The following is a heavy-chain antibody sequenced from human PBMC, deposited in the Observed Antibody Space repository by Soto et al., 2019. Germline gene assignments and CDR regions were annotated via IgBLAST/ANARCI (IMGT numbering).Heavy chain of an antibody. Sequence: WGSLRLSCAASGFTFSSYAMHWVRQAPGKGLEWVAVISYDGSNKYYADSVKGRFTISRDNSKNTLYLQMNSLRAEDTAVYYCASAAYPTLDEKDWFDPWGQGTLVTVSS. CDR1: GFTFSSYA. CDR3: ASAAYPTLDEKDWFDP. CDR2: ISYDGSNK. V-gene: IGHV3-30-3*01. D-gene: IGHD2-15*01. J-gene: IGHJ5*02.